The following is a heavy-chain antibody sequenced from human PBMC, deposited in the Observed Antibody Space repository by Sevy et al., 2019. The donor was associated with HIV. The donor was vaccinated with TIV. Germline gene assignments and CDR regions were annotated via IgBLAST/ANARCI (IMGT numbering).Heavy chain of an antibody. CDR2: IYYSGST. V-gene: IGHV4-59*01. Sequence: SETLSLTCTVSGGSISSYYWSWIRQPPGKGLEWIGYIYYSGSTNYNPSLKSRVTISVDTSKNQFSLKLSSVTAADTAMYYCARSDIVVVPAPTIWFDPWGQGTLVTVSS. CDR1: GGSISSYY. J-gene: IGHJ5*02. CDR3: ARSDIVVVPAPTIWFDP. D-gene: IGHD2-2*01.